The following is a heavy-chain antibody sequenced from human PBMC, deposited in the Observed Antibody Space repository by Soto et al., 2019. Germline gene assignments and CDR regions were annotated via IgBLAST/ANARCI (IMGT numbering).Heavy chain of an antibody. V-gene: IGHV1-69*01. Sequence: QVQLVQSGAEVKKPGSSVKVSCKASGGTFSSYAISWVRQAPGQGLEWMGGIIPIFGTANYAQKFQGRVTITADESTSTAYMELSSLRSEDTAVYYCARDPRRLTFMAAAATYCYGMDVWGQGTTVTVSS. CDR1: GGTFSSYA. CDR2: IIPIFGTA. CDR3: ARDPRRLTFMAAAATYCYGMDV. D-gene: IGHD6-13*01. J-gene: IGHJ6*02.